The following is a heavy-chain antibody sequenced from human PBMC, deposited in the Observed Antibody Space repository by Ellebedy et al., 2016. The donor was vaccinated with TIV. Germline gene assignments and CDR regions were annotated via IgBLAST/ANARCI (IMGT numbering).Heavy chain of an antibody. J-gene: IGHJ5*02. D-gene: IGHD5/OR15-5a*01. CDR3: TRGFYEKFDP. CDR2: ISGYNGDT. CDR1: GYTFTKYG. V-gene: IGHV1-18*04. Sequence: ASVKVSCKASGYTFTKYGISWVRQAPGQGLEWMGWISGYNGDTNYAHKFHGRFTITIETSTNTVYMELRKLSFDDTAVYYCTRGFYEKFDPWGQGTPVTVS.